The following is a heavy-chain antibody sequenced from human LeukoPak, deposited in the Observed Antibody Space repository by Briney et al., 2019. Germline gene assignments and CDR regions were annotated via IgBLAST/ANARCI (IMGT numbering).Heavy chain of an antibody. V-gene: IGHV3-15*01. CDR2: IKSKTDGGTT. J-gene: IGHJ4*02. D-gene: IGHD3-10*01. Sequence: GGSLRLSCAVSGFTFSNAWMTWVRQAPGKGLEWVGRIKSKTDGGTTDYAAPVRGRFTISRDDSKKTLYLQINSLKTEDTAVYYCTTDYYGSGSFDYWGQGTLVTVSS. CDR3: TTDYYGSGSFDY. CDR1: GFTFSNAW.